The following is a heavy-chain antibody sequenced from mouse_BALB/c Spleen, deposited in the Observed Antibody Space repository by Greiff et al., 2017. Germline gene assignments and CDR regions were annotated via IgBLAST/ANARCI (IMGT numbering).Heavy chain of an antibody. CDR2: INPGSGGT. CDR3: ARQKGYFDV. J-gene: IGHJ1*01. V-gene: IGHV1-54*01. CDR1: GYAFTNYL. Sequence: LVESGAELVRPGTSVKVSCKASGYAFTNYLIEWVKQRPGQGLEWIGVINPGSGGTNYNEKFKGKATLTADKSSSTAYMQLSSLTSDDSAVYFCARQKGYFDVWGAGTTVTVSS.